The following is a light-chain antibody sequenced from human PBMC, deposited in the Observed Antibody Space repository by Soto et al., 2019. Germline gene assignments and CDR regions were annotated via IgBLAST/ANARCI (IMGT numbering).Light chain of an antibody. Sequence: EIVLTQSPATLSLSPGERATLSCRASQSVSSYLAWYQQKPGRTPRLLIHDASNRATGIPARFSGSGSGTDFTLTISSLEPEDFAVYYCQQRSNWPVTFGPGTIVDV. CDR2: DAS. CDR3: QQRSNWPVT. J-gene: IGKJ3*01. V-gene: IGKV3-11*01. CDR1: QSVSSY.